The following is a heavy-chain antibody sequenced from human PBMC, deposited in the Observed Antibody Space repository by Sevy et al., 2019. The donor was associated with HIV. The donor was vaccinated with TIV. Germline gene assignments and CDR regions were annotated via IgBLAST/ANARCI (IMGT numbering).Heavy chain of an antibody. J-gene: IGHJ3*02. Sequence: GGSLRLSCAASGFTFSSFSMNWVRQAPGKTLEWISYISSSGSRIYYADSVKGRFSISRDNAKRSLYLQMNSLRDEDTAVYYCARASSPYCGGDCLYAFNIWGQGTMVTVSS. CDR3: ARASSPYCGGDCLYAFNI. CDR2: ISSSGSRI. V-gene: IGHV3-48*02. D-gene: IGHD2-21*02. CDR1: GFTFSSFS.